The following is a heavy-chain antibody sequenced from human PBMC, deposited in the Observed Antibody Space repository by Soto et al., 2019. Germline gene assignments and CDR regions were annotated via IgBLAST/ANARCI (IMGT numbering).Heavy chain of an antibody. CDR2: IYYSGST. V-gene: IGHV4-59*01. CDR3: ARDGGIPRKGSMDV. J-gene: IGHJ6*03. Sequence: SDTLSLTCTVSGGSISSYYWSWIRQPPGKGLEWIGYIYYSGSTNYNPSLKSRVTMSVDTSKNQFSLKLSSVTAADTAVYYCARDGGIPRKGSMDVWGKGTTVTVSS. CDR1: GGSISSYY. D-gene: IGHD6-13*01.